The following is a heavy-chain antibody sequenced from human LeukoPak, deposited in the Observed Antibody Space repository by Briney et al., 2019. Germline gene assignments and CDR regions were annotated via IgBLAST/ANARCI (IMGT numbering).Heavy chain of an antibody. Sequence: GGSLRLSCAASGFTVSSNYMSWVRQAPGKGLEWVSVIYSGGSTYYADSVKGRFTISRDNSKNTLYLQMNSLRAEDTAVYYCARDLTYYCDSSGPSNAFDIWGQGTMVTVSS. CDR2: IYSGGST. CDR3: ARDLTYYCDSSGPSNAFDI. J-gene: IGHJ3*02. CDR1: GFTVSSNY. V-gene: IGHV3-66*01. D-gene: IGHD3-22*01.